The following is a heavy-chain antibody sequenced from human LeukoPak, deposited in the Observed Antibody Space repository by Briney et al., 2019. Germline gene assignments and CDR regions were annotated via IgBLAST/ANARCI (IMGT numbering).Heavy chain of an antibody. CDR3: ARDPKGSENDY. Sequence: ASVKVSCKASGYTFTGYYMHWVREAPGQGLEWMGRINPNSGGTNYAQKFQGRVTMTRDTSISTAYMELSRLRSDDTAVYYCARDPKGSENDYWGQGTLVTVSS. J-gene: IGHJ4*02. D-gene: IGHD3-10*01. V-gene: IGHV1-2*06. CDR1: GYTFTGYY. CDR2: INPNSGGT.